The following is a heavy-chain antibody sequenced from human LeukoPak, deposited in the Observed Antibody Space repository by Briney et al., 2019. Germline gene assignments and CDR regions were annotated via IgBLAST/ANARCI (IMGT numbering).Heavy chain of an antibody. CDR2: IGGSGGNT. CDR1: GFTFSSYA. CDR3: AKDRYYDFWSGLNSDY. J-gene: IGHJ4*02. Sequence: GGSLRLSCAASGFTFSSYAMSWVRQAPGKGLEWVSSIGGSGGNTYYADSVKGRFTISRDNSKNTLYLQMNSLRAEDTAVYYCAKDRYYDFWSGLNSDYWGQGTLVTVSS. D-gene: IGHD3-3*01. V-gene: IGHV3-23*01.